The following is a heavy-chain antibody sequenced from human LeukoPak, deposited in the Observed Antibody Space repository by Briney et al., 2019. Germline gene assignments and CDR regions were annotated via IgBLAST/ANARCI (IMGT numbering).Heavy chain of an antibody. CDR3: ARGHSSGWTYYFDY. CDR1: GFTFSSCS. V-gene: IGHV3-21*01. J-gene: IGHJ4*02. D-gene: IGHD6-19*01. Sequence: GGSLRLSCAASGFTFSSCSMNWVRQAPAKGLEWVSSISSSSSYIYYADSVKGRFTISRDNAKNSLYLQMNSLRAEDTAVYYCARGHSSGWTYYFDYWGQGTLVTVSS. CDR2: ISSSSSYI.